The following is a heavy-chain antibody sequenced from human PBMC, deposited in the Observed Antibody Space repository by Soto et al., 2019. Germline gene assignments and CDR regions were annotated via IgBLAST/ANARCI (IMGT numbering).Heavy chain of an antibody. CDR2: IHYSGNT. V-gene: IGHV4-59*08. J-gene: IGHJ4*02. CDR3: AGGHYDFWSGYFATIDY. Sequence: SETLSLTCTVSGGSISNYYWSWIRQPPGKGLEWIGYIHYSGNTKYNPSLKSRVTISADTSKNQFSLKLSSVTAADTAVYYCAGGHYDFWSGYFATIDYWGQGTLVTVSS. D-gene: IGHD3-3*01. CDR1: GGSISNYY.